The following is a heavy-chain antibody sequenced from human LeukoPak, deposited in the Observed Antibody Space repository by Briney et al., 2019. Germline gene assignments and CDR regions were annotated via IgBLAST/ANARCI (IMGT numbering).Heavy chain of an antibody. CDR3: AKGRGIVVVPAAHFDY. CDR2: ISGSGGST. J-gene: IGHJ4*02. D-gene: IGHD2-2*01. V-gene: IGHV3-23*01. Sequence: GGSLRLSCAASGFTFSSYAMSWVRQAPGKGRDWDSAISGSGGSTYYADSVKGRFTISRDNSKNTLYLQMNSLRAEDTAVYYCAKGRGIVVVPAAHFDYWGQGTLVTVSS. CDR1: GFTFSSYA.